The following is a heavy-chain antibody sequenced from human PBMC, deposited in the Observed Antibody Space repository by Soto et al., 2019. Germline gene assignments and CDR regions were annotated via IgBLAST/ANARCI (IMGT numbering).Heavy chain of an antibody. CDR3: ARGQEGVVATH. J-gene: IGHJ4*02. Sequence: QVQLQQWGAGLLKPSETLSLTCVVYGRSLLGYYWSCIRQPPGKGLEWIGESKDVGLTNYSPSLKSRATVSVDTTKKQLSLKLQSMTAADTAVYYCARGQEGVVATHWDQGTLVTVSS. CDR1: GRSLLGYY. D-gene: IGHD2-15*01. CDR2: SKDVGLT. V-gene: IGHV4-34*01.